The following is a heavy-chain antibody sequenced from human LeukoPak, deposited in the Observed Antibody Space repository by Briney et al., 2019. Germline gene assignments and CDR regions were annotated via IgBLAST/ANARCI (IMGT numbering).Heavy chain of an antibody. Sequence: GGSLRLSCEGSGFTFSSHWMSWVRQAPGKGLEWVAIIWYDGSNKYSADSVKGRFTISRDNSKNTLYLQMNSLRAEDTAVYYCARGSGTTDWYFDLWGRGTLVTVSS. V-gene: IGHV3-33*08. CDR1: GFTFSSHW. CDR3: ARGSGTTDWYFDL. D-gene: IGHD1-7*01. CDR2: IWYDGSNK. J-gene: IGHJ2*01.